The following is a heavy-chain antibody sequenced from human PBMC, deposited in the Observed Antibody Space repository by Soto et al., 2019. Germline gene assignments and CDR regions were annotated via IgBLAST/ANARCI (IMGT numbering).Heavy chain of an antibody. V-gene: IGHV1-46*01. CDR3: ARDLAAGDH. CDR2: INPASTST. CDR1: GYTFTHYY. J-gene: IGHJ4*02. Sequence: QVQLVQSGAEVKKPGASVKVSCRTSGYTFTHYYIHWVRQAPGQGLEWLGIINPASTSTNYAQEFQGRVTLTMDTSPTTVYMELGGLRTEDTAIFYCARDLAAGDHWGQGTLVTVSS. D-gene: IGHD6-13*01.